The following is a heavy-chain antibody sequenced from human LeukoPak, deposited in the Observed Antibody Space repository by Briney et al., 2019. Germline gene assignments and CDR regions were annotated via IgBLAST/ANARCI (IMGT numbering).Heavy chain of an antibody. J-gene: IGHJ4*02. CDR2: ISTTSKTT. CDR1: GLTFSNYS. CDR3: AKSDGDYVGIDY. D-gene: IGHD4-23*01. Sequence: PGGSLRLSCAAYGLTFSNYSMNWVRQAPGKGLEWISFISTTSKTTYYADSVKGRFTISRDNAKNSLYLQMNSLRVEDTAVYYCAKSDGDYVGIDYWGQGTLVTVSS. V-gene: IGHV3-48*01.